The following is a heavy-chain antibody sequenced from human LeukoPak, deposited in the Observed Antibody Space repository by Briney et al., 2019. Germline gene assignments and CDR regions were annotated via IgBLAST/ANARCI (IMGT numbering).Heavy chain of an antibody. J-gene: IGHJ5*02. D-gene: IGHD3-22*01. CDR1: GYTFTSYY. V-gene: IGHV1-46*01. CDR3: ARDFLEYYYDSSGDPTWFDP. CDR2: INPSSGST. Sequence: ASVKVSCKASGYTFTSYYMHWVRQSPGQGLEWMGIINPSSGSTSYAQKFQGRVTMTRDMSTSTVYMELSSLRSEDTAVYYCARDFLEYYYDSSGDPTWFDPWGQGTLVTVSS.